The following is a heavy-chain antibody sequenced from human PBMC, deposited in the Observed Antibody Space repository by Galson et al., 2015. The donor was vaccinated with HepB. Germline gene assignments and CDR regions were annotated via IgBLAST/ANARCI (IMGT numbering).Heavy chain of an antibody. Sequence: SVKVSCKASGYTFTCCDINWVRQAPGQGLEWMGWMNVNSGNTGYAEKFQGRVTMTRNTTIRTAYMELSSLKSEDTAVYYCARDKWYYYDSSGYDWARWWGQGTLVTVSS. CDR1: GYTFTCCD. CDR3: ARDKWYYYDSSGYDWARW. CDR2: MNVNSGNT. J-gene: IGHJ4*02. V-gene: IGHV1-8*01. D-gene: IGHD3-22*01.